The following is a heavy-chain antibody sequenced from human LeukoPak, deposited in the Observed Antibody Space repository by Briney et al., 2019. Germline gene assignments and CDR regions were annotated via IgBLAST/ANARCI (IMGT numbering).Heavy chain of an antibody. CDR2: ISSNGGST. V-gene: IGHV3-64*01. D-gene: IGHD3-22*01. Sequence: GGSLRLSCAASRFTFSSYAMHWVRQAPGKGLEYVSAISSNGGSTYYANSVKGRFTISRDNSKNTLYLQMGSLRAEDMAVYYCARDLDDSSGYYYTYYMDVWGKGTTVTVSS. CDR3: ARDLDDSSGYYYTYYMDV. J-gene: IGHJ6*03. CDR1: RFTFSSYA.